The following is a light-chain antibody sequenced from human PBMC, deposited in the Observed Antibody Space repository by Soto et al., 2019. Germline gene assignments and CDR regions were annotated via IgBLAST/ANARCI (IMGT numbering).Light chain of an antibody. Sequence: AIQMTQSPSSLSASVGDRVTITCRASQGIRNALGWYQQKPGTAPKLLIYAASSLQYGVPSRFSGSGSGTDFTLTISSLQPEDFATYYCLQDYNYPRTFGPGTKVDIK. CDR3: LQDYNYPRT. CDR1: QGIRNA. J-gene: IGKJ3*01. V-gene: IGKV1-6*01. CDR2: AAS.